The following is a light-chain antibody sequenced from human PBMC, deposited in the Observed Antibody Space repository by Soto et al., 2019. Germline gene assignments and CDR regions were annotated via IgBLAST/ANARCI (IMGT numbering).Light chain of an antibody. Sequence: QSSLTQPRSVSGSPGQSVTVSCIGTSGDVGGYNSVSWYQEHPGKAPKLMIYDVIKRPSGVPDRFSGSKSGNTASLTISGLLAEDEADYYCCSYVGSYSYVFGTGTKVTVL. J-gene: IGLJ1*01. V-gene: IGLV2-11*01. CDR1: SGDVGGYNS. CDR3: CSYVGSYSYV. CDR2: DVI.